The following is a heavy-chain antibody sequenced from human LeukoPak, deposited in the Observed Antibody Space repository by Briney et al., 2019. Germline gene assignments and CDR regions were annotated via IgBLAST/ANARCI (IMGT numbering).Heavy chain of an antibody. CDR2: ISSSGITI. CDR3: ARTHIGYCSGGSCYFGFVFDY. J-gene: IGHJ4*02. V-gene: IGHV3-48*03. D-gene: IGHD2-15*01. Sequence: GGSLRLSCAASGFSVRSYAMTWVRQAPGKGLEWLSYISSSGITIHYADSVKGRFTISRDDAKNSLYLQMNSLRAEDTAVYYCARTHIGYCSGGSCYFGFVFDYWGQGTLVTVSS. CDR1: GFSVRSYA.